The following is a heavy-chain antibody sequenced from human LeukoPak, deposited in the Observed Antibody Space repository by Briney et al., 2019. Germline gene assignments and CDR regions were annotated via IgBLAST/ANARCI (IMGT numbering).Heavy chain of an antibody. CDR3: ARASWKFVDPFYLDF. D-gene: IGHD1-1*01. CDR1: GYSFTTYW. CDR2: IYPGDFDT. V-gene: IGHV5-51*01. J-gene: IGHJ4*02. Sequence: GESLRISCKGSGYSFTTYWIAWVRQMPGKSLEWMGIIYPGDFDTGYSPSFKGQATISADNSLTTAYLQWSSLKASDTAMYYCARASWKFVDPFYLDFWGQGTLVTVSS.